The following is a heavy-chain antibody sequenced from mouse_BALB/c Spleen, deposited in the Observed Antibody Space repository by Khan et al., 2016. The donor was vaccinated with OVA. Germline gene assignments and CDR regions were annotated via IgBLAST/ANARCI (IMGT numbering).Heavy chain of an antibody. CDR1: GYTFTAYG. D-gene: IGHD4-1*01. CDR2: INSDGYYT. V-gene: IGHV5-6*01. CDR3: ASHLTGSIDY. J-gene: IGHJ3*01. Sequence: EVELVESGDDLVRPGGSLKLSCAASGYTFTAYGMSWVRQSPAKRLEWVATINSDGYYTYYPDSLKGRFTISRDNAKNTLYLHLRSLRSEDTAMYYCASHLTGSIDYWGQGTLVTGSA.